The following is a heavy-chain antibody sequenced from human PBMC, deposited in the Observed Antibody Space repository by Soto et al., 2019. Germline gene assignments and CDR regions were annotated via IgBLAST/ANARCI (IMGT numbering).Heavy chain of an antibody. CDR1: GYTFTSYY. D-gene: IGHD5-12*01. Sequence: ASVKVSCKASGYTFTSYYMHWVRQAPGQGLEWMGIINPSGGSTSYAQKFQGRVTMTRDTSTSTVYMELSSLRSEDTAVYYCARVTRDGYNPGRYFDYWGQGTLVTVSS. CDR2: INPSGGST. V-gene: IGHV1-46*01. J-gene: IGHJ4*02. CDR3: ARVTRDGYNPGRYFDY.